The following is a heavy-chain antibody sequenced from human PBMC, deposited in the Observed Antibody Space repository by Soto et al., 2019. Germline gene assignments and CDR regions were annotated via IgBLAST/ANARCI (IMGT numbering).Heavy chain of an antibody. Sequence: QVQLQESGPGLVKPSQTLSLTCTVSGGSISSGRYYWSWIRQHPGKGLEYIGYIDYRGRTYYNPSLKSRVTRSLDTSKNQFSLKLNSGTAADTAVYYCARENYDSGSYYPNFDYWGQGTLVTVSS. CDR3: ARENYDSGSYYPNFDY. CDR2: IDYRGRT. D-gene: IGHD3-10*01. V-gene: IGHV4-31*03. J-gene: IGHJ4*02. CDR1: GGSISSGRYY.